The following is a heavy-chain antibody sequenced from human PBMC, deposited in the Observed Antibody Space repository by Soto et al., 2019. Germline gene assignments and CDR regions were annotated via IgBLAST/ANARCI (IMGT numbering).Heavy chain of an antibody. Sequence: GGSLRLSCAASGFTFSSYAMHWVRQAPGKGLEWVAVISYDGSNKYYADSVKGRFTISRDNSKNTLYLQMNSLRAEDTAVYYCARVVAVAKNYFDYWGQGTLVTVSS. CDR2: ISYDGSNK. V-gene: IGHV3-30-3*01. CDR1: GFTFSSYA. CDR3: ARVVAVAKNYFDY. D-gene: IGHD6-19*01. J-gene: IGHJ4*02.